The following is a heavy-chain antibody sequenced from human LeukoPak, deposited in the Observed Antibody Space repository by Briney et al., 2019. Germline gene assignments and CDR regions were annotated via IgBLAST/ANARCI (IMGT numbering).Heavy chain of an antibody. Sequence: PGGSLRLSCVVSGFTFSDYWMSWVRQAPGKRLEWVANIKQDESEKYYVESVKGRFTISRDNARNSLYLHMNSLRAEDTALYYCARDKIVGATKFDYWGQGTRVTVSS. CDR1: GFTFSDYW. J-gene: IGHJ4*02. CDR3: ARDKIVGATKFDY. V-gene: IGHV3-7*01. CDR2: IKQDESEK. D-gene: IGHD1-26*01.